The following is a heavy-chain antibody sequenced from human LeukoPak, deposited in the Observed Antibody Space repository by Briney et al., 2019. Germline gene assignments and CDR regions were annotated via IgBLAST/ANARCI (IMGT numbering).Heavy chain of an antibody. CDR2: IYYSGST. CDR1: GGSISSGGYY. Sequence: PSQTLSPTCTVSGGSISSGGYYWSWIRQHPGKGLEWIGYIYYSGSTYYNPSLKSRVTISVDTSKNQFSLKLSSVTAADTAVYYCARLDYYDSSGYYRHAEYFQHWGQGTLVTVSS. V-gene: IGHV4-31*03. J-gene: IGHJ1*01. CDR3: ARLDYYDSSGYYRHAEYFQH. D-gene: IGHD3-22*01.